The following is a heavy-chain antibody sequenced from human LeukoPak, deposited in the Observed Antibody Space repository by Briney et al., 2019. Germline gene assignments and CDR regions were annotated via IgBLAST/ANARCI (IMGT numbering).Heavy chain of an antibody. Sequence: PGGSLRLSCAASGFTFSSYSMNWVRQAPGKGLEWVSSISSSSSYIYYADSVKGRFTISRDNAKNSLYLQMNSLRAEDTAVYYCARVAGQLLLGAFDIWGQGTMVTVSS. CDR1: GFTFSSYS. CDR3: ARVAGQLLLGAFDI. J-gene: IGHJ3*02. D-gene: IGHD2-2*01. CDR2: ISSSSSYI. V-gene: IGHV3-21*01.